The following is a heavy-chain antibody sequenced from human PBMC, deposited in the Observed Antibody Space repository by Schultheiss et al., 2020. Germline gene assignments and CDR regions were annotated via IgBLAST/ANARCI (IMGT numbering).Heavy chain of an antibody. Sequence: GGSLRLSCAASGFTFSSYAMHWVRQAPGKGLEWVAVISYDGSNKYYADSVKGRFTISRDNAKNSLYLQMNSLRAEDTAVYYCASHYYDSSGHDYWGQGTLVTVSS. D-gene: IGHD3-22*01. V-gene: IGHV3-30-3*01. J-gene: IGHJ4*02. CDR3: ASHYYDSSGHDY. CDR1: GFTFSSYA. CDR2: ISYDGSNK.